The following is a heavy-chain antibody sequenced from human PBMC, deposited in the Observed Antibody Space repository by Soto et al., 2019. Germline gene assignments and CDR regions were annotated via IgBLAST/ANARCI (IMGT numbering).Heavy chain of an antibody. D-gene: IGHD3-16*02. CDR3: ARDRRYDYIWGSYRPPGAFDI. Sequence: GGSLRLSCAASGFTFSSYWMSWVRQAPGKGLEWVANIKQDGSEKYYVDSVKGRFTISRDNAKNSLYLQMNSLRAEDAAVYYCARDRRYDYIWGSYRPPGAFDIWGQGTMVTVSS. J-gene: IGHJ3*02. CDR2: IKQDGSEK. CDR1: GFTFSSYW. V-gene: IGHV3-7*01.